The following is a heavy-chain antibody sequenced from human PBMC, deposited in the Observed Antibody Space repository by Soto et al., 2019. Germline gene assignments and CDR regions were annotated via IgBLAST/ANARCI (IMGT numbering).Heavy chain of an antibody. CDR2: TFNRGST. CDR3: ARDTGYSYGATLDY. J-gene: IGHJ4*02. CDR1: GGSSASYD. Sequence: ALGPLSVSYSVSGGSSASYDWNWIRQAAGKGLEWIGRTFNRGSTSYNPSLKSRVTVSIDTSENQFSLKLTSVTAADTAVYYCARDTGYSYGATLDYWGQGTLVTVSS. D-gene: IGHD5-18*01. V-gene: IGHV4-4*07.